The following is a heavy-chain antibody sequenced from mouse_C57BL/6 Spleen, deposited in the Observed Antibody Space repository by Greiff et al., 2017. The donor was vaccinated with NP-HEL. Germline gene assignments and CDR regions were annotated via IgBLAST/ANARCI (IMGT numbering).Heavy chain of an antibody. Sequence: QVQLKQPGAELVRPGTSVKLSCKASGYTFTSYWMHWVKQRPGQGLEWMGVIDPSDSYTNYNQKFKGKATLTVETSSSTAYMQLSSLTSEDSAVYYCAREDGGWGQGTLVTVSA. CDR3: AREDGG. CDR2: IDPSDSYT. V-gene: IGHV1-59*01. CDR1: GYTFTSYW. D-gene: IGHD1-1*01. J-gene: IGHJ3*02.